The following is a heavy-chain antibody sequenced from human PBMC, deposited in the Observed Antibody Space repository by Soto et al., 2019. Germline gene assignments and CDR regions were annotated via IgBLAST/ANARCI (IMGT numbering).Heavy chain of an antibody. CDR3: VRGYCSGGSCWYPSFDY. D-gene: IGHD2-15*01. CDR2: INSEGSST. J-gene: IGHJ4*02. CDR1: GFTFSSYW. V-gene: IGHV3-74*01. Sequence: PGGSLRLSCAASGFTFSSYWMHWVRQAPGKGLVWVSRINSEGSSTNYADSVKGRFTISRDNAKNTLFLQMNSLGAEDTALYYCVRGYCSGGSCWYPSFDYWGQGTLVTVSS.